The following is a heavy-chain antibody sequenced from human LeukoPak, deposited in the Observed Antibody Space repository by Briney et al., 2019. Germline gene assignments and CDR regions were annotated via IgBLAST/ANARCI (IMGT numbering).Heavy chain of an antibody. Sequence: GSLRLSCAASGFTFSSYAMGWIRQPQGKGLEWIGYLYNSGSTKYNPSLKSRVTISVDTSKNLFSLKLTSVTAADTAVYYWATCRDEFGDYGFTSWGQGTLVTVSS. V-gene: IGHV4-59*01. CDR3: ATCRDEFGDYGFTS. CDR2: LYNSGST. D-gene: IGHD4-17*01. J-gene: IGHJ5*02. CDR1: GFTFSSYA.